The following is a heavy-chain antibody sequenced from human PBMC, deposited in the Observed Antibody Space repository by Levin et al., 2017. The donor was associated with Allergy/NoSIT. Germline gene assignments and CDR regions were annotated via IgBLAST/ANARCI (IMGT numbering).Heavy chain of an antibody. CDR3: ARRGCGTSTCFDAFDI. Sequence: SQTLSLTCAVSGDSIASGTYYWGWIRQPPGKGLEWIGNIYANGRTSYTPSLTSRVTISVDTSKNQFSLKMTSVTAADTAAYFCARRGCGTSTCFDAFDIWGRGTMVTVSS. CDR2: IYANGRT. J-gene: IGHJ3*02. CDR1: GDSIASGTYY. V-gene: IGHV4-39*01. D-gene: IGHD2-21*01.